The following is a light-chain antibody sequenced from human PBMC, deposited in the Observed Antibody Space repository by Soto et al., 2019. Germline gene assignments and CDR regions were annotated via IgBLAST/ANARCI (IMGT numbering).Light chain of an antibody. V-gene: IGKV3-15*01. CDR3: QQYNNWPMT. J-gene: IGKJ1*01. CDR2: GAS. Sequence: EIVMTQSPATLSVSPGERATLSCRASQSVSSNLAWYQQKPGQAPRLLIYGASTRATGIPGRFSGSGSGTGFTPTITGLQSEDLVIYYCQQYNNWPMTFGQGIKVEIK. CDR1: QSVSSN.